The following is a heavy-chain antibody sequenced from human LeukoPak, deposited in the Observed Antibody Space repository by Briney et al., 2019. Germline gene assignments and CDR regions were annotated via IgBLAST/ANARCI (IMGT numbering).Heavy chain of an antibody. CDR3: ARESSTHGEYYFDY. D-gene: IGHD2-2*01. V-gene: IGHV3-21*01. Sequence: GGSLRLSCAASGFTFSSYSMNWVRQAPGKGLQWVSSISSSSSYIYYADSVKGRFTISRDNAKNSLYLQMNSLRAEDTAVYYCARESSTHGEYYFDYWGQGTLVTVSS. J-gene: IGHJ4*02. CDR1: GFTFSSYS. CDR2: ISSSSSYI.